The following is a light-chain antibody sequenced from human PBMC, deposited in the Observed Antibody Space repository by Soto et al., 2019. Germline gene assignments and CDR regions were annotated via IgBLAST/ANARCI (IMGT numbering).Light chain of an antibody. CDR2: NN. Sequence: QPVLTQPPSASGTPGQRVTISCSGSSSNIGPNPVNWFQQFPGTAPKLLIYNNQRPSGVPDRFSGSKSGTSASLAISGLQSEDEADYYCAAWDDGLNAYVFGGGTKLTVL. CDR3: AAWDDGLNAYV. CDR1: SSNIGPNP. J-gene: IGLJ1*01. V-gene: IGLV1-44*01.